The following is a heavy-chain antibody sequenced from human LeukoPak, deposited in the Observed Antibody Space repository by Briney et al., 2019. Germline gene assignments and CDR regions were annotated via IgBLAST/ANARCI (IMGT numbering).Heavy chain of an antibody. CDR3: ARGGFVVAPPLAV. CDR2: INPGSGGT. D-gene: IGHD3-3*01. CDR1: EYTFTGYY. Sequence: ASVKVSCKASEYTFTGYYLHWVRQAPGQGLEWMGCINPGSGGTNYAQKFQDRVTMTRDMYISTAYMELSSLRYDDTAMYYCARGGFVVAPPLAVWGQGTTVTVSS. V-gene: IGHV1-2*02. J-gene: IGHJ6*02.